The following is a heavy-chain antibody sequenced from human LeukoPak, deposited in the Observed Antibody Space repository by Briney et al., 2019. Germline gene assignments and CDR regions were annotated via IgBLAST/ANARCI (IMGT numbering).Heavy chain of an antibody. CDR2: IYYSGST. D-gene: IGHD5-12*01. Sequence: SETLSLTCTVSGGSISSSSYYWGWIRQPPGKGLEWIGSIYYSGSTYYNPSLKSRVTISVDTSKNQFSLKLSSVTAADTAVYYCARGEESGYDYSVDYWGQGTLVTVSS. CDR1: GGSISSSSYY. J-gene: IGHJ4*02. V-gene: IGHV4-39*07. CDR3: ARGEESGYDYSVDY.